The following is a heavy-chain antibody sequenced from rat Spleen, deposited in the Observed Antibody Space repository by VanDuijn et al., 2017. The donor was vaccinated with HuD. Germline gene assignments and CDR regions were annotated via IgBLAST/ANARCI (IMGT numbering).Heavy chain of an antibody. D-gene: IGHD1-6*01. CDR2: IIYDGTRT. CDR3: TTWDYYDNRFDY. Sequence: EVQLVESGGGLVQPGRSLKLSCAASGFTFSNYDMAWVRQAPKKGLEWVTTIIYDGTRTHYRDSVKGRFTIFRDNAKSTLYLRMDSLRSEDTATYYCTTWDYYDNRFDYWGQGVMVTVSS. V-gene: IGHV5S10*01. J-gene: IGHJ2*01. CDR1: GFTFSNYD.